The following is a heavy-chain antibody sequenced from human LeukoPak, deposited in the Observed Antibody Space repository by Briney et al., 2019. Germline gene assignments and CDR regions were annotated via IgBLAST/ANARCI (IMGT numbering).Heavy chain of an antibody. CDR3: ARDRNPIVGAPPFDY. CDR2: IYTSGST. Sequence: SETLSLTCTVSGGSISSYYWSRIRQPAGKGLEWIGRIYTSGSTNYNPSLKSRVTMSVDTSKNQFSLKLSSVTAADTAVYYCARDRNPIVGAPPFDYWGQGTLVTVSS. CDR1: GGSISSYY. J-gene: IGHJ4*02. V-gene: IGHV4-4*07. D-gene: IGHD1-26*01.